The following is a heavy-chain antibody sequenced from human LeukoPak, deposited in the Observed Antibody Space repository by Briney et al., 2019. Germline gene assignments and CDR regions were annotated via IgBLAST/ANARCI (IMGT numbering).Heavy chain of an antibody. CDR1: GGSFSGYY. D-gene: IGHD3-10*01. Sequence: SETLSLTCAVYGGSFSGYYWSWIRQPPGKGLEWIGEINHSGSTNYNPSLKSRVAISVDTSKNQFSLKLSFVTAADTAVYYCSRGLGSGSYWSYYYMDVWGKGTTLTVSS. J-gene: IGHJ6*03. CDR2: INHSGST. V-gene: IGHV4-34*01. CDR3: SRGLGSGSYWSYYYMDV.